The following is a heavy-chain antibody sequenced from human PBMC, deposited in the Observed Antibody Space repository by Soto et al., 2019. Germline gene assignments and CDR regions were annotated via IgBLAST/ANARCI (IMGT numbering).Heavy chain of an antibody. Sequence: QVQLQESGPGLVKPSQTLSLTCTVSGDSMSSGDYYWSWLRQPPGKGLEWIGYIYYSEITNYNPSLKSRVILSADRSKNQFSLKLSSVTAADTAVYYCARQYGGYEYYFDYWGQGTLVTVSS. J-gene: IGHJ4*02. CDR2: IYYSEIT. CDR3: ARQYGGYEYYFDY. CDR1: GDSMSSGDYY. D-gene: IGHD5-12*01. V-gene: IGHV4-30-4*01.